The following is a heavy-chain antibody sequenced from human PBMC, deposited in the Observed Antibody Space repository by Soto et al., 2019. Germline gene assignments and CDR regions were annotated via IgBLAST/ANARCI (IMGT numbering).Heavy chain of an antibody. V-gene: IGHV4-59*08. CDR1: GVSISSYY. CDR3: ARLGIHYDNLTGHNDYGMDV. D-gene: IGHD3-9*01. J-gene: IGHJ6*02. Sequence: ETLSLTCTFSGVSISSYYWSWIRQPPGKGLEWIGYIYYSGSTNYNPSLKSRVTISVDTSKNQFSLKLSSVTAADTAVYYCARLGIHYDNLTGHNDYGMDVWGQGTTVTVSS. CDR2: IYYSGST.